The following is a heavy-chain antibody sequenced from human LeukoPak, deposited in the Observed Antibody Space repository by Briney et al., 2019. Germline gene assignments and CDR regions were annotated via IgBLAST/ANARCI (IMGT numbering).Heavy chain of an antibody. J-gene: IGHJ5*02. CDR2: IYDSGST. CDR3: ARLAAAATLWFDP. Sequence: SETLSLTCTVSGGSISSNYWSWIRQPPGKGLEWIGYIYDSGSTKYNPSVKSRVTISVDTSKNQVSLKLSSVTAADTAVYYCARLAAAATLWFDPWGQGTLVTVSS. CDR1: GGSISSNY. V-gene: IGHV4-59*08. D-gene: IGHD6-13*01.